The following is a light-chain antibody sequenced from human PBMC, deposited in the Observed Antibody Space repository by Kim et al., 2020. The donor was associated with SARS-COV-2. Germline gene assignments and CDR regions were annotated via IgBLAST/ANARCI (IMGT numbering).Light chain of an antibody. CDR1: RIGAKS. CDR3: HVWDSNTAV. J-gene: IGLJ3*02. CDR2: RDR. V-gene: IGLV3-9*01. Sequence: SVALVQTARSPGGGSRIGAKSVHCYQQKQGQAPVLVIYRDRNRPSGIPERLSGSNSGNTATLTISRAQAGDEADYYCHVWDSNTAVFGGGTQLTVL.